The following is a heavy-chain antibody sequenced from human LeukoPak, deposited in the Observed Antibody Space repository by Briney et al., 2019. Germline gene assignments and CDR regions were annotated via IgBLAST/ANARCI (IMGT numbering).Heavy chain of an antibody. CDR2: ISGDGATT. CDR1: GFTFSNHA. D-gene: IGHD1-26*01. Sequence: GGSLRLSCAATGFTFSNHAMTWVRQAPGKGLEWVSSISGDGATTFYADSVKGRFTMSRDNSKNTLYVQMDSLRAEDTAVYYCAKQGGGTHDYWGQGTLVTVS. CDR3: AKQGGGTHDY. V-gene: IGHV3-23*01. J-gene: IGHJ4*02.